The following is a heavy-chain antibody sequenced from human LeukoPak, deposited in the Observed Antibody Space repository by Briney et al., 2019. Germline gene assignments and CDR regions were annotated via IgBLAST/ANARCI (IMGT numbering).Heavy chain of an antibody. J-gene: IGHJ3*02. Sequence: GGSLRLSCAASGFNFSSFGVNWVRQGPGKGLEWVSGISFIISTWSADSVKGRFTISSDNSKNTVYLQMNSLRDDDTAVYYCAKGTSSLNYDAFDIWGQGTLVTVSS. V-gene: IGHV3-23*01. CDR3: AKGTSSLNYDAFDI. D-gene: IGHD6-19*01. CDR1: GFNFSSFG. CDR2: ISFIIST.